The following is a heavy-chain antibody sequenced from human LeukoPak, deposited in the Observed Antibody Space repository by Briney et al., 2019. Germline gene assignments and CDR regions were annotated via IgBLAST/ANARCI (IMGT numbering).Heavy chain of an antibody. CDR3: ARGVFTMVRGVPNIYYYYYGMDV. CDR2: MNPNSGNT. Sequence: ASVKVSCKASGYTFTSYDINWVRQATGQGLEWMGWMNPNSGNTGYAQKSQGRVTMTRNTSISTAYMELSSLRSEDTAVYYCARGVFTMVRGVPNIYYYYYGMDVWGQGTTVTVSS. CDR1: GYTFTSYD. V-gene: IGHV1-8*01. J-gene: IGHJ6*02. D-gene: IGHD3-10*01.